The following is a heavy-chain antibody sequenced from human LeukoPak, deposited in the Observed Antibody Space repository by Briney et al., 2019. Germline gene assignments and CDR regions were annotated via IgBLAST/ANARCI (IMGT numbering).Heavy chain of an antibody. CDR3: ARQIGVCSSTSCPESHYYYMDV. Sequence: GESLKISCKGSGYSFTSYWIGWVRQMPGKGLEWMGIINPGDSDTRYSPSFQGQVTISADKSISTAYLQWSSLKASDTAMYYCARQIGVCSSTSCPESHYYYMDVWGKGTTVTVSS. CDR1: GYSFTSYW. D-gene: IGHD2-2*01. V-gene: IGHV5-51*01. J-gene: IGHJ6*03. CDR2: INPGDSDT.